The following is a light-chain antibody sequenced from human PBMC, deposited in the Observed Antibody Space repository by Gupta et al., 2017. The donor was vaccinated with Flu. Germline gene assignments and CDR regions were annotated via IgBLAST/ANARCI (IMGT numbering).Light chain of an antibody. J-gene: IGLJ2*01. CDR2: EVS. CDR3: SSYTSSSTVV. Sequence: QSALTQPASVSGSPGQSITISCTGTSSDVGGYNYVSWYQQHPGKAPKLMIYEVSKRPSGVSNRFSGSKSGNTASLTISGLQAEDEADYYCSSYTSSSTVVCGGGTKLTVL. CDR1: SSDVGGYNY. V-gene: IGLV2-14*01.